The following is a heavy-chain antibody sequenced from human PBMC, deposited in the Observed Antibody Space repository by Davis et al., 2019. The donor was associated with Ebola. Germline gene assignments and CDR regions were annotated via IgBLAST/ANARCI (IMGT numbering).Heavy chain of an antibody. CDR1: GYNFTTSW. CDR3: AKHRFSTSLYTSLDL. D-gene: IGHD2-2*01. CDR2: IYPGDSDT. Sequence: GESLKISCQGFGYNFTTSWIGWVRQMPGKGLDWMGVIYPGDSDTRYSPSFQGQVTISADNSISTTYLQWSSLKASDSAMYYCAKHRFSTSLYTSLDLWGRGTKVIVSS. J-gene: IGHJ3*01. V-gene: IGHV5-51*01.